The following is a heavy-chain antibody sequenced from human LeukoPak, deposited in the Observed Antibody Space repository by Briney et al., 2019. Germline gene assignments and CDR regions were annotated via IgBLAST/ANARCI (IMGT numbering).Heavy chain of an antibody. V-gene: IGHV4-34*01. Sequence: PSETLPLTCDVYGELFTAYYWSWIRQSPGKGLEWIGDINQSGTTKYNPSLKSRVTIFIDTSKRRFSLKVTSVTAADTAVYYCARLPLGAFGEVLNFDLWGQGTVVTVSP. CDR2: INQSGTT. J-gene: IGHJ4*02. D-gene: IGHD3-10*01. CDR1: GELFTAYY. CDR3: ARLPLGAFGEVLNFDL.